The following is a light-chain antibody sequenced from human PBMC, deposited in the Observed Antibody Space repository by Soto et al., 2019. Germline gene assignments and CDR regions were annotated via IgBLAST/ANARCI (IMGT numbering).Light chain of an antibody. Sequence: QAVVTQPPSVSGAPGQRVSISCTGSSSNLGAGYDVHWYQHLPGTAPTLLIYDNTNRPSGVPDRFSGSKSGTSASLAISTLQSEDEADYYCQSYDNSLRGYVFGPRTKLTVL. J-gene: IGLJ1*01. V-gene: IGLV1-40*01. CDR3: QSYDNSLRGYV. CDR1: SSNLGAGYD. CDR2: DNT.